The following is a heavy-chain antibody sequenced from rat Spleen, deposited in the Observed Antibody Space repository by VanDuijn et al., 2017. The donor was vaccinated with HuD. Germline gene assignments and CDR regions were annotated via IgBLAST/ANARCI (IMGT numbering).Heavy chain of an antibody. V-gene: IGHV2S61*01. CDR2: IWGNGNT. J-gene: IGHJ2*01. CDR1: GFSLSSYG. CDR3: ARSDYSSPYYFDY. D-gene: IGHD1-2*01. Sequence: QVQLKESGPGLVKPSLTLSLTCPVSGFSLSSYGVIWVRQPPGKGLEWMGVIWGNGNTNYNSALKSRLSISRDTSKSQLFLQMNDLQTEDTAMYFCARSDYSSPYYFDYWGQGVMVTVSS.